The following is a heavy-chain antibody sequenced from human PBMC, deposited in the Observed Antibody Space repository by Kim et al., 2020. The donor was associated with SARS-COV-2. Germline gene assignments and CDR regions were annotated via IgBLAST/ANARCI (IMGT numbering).Heavy chain of an antibody. J-gene: IGHJ6*02. V-gene: IGHV1-18*01. CDR1: GYTFTNYG. Sequence: ASVMVSCKASGYTFTNYGISWVRQAPGQGLEWIGWISAYNGNTNYAQKLQGRVTMTTDTSTSTAYMELRRLRSYDTAVYYCARDPYGDYYYYCMDVWGQGITVSVYS. CDR2: ISAYNGNT. CDR3: ARDPYGDYYYYCMDV. D-gene: IGHD4-17*01.